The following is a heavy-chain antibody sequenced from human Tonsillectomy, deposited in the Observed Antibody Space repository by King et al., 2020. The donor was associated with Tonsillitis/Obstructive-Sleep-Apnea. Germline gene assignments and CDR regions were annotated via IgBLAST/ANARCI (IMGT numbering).Heavy chain of an antibody. Sequence: VQLVESGAEVKKPGASVKVSCKASGYTFTSYDINWVRQATGQGLEWMGWMNPNSGNTGYAQKFQGRVTMTRNTSISTAYMELRSLRSEDTAVYYCAVTGAIFGVVITNMDVWGKGTTVTVSS. V-gene: IGHV1-8*01. D-gene: IGHD3-3*01. CDR2: MNPNSGNT. J-gene: IGHJ6*03. CDR3: AVTGAIFGVVITNMDV. CDR1: GYTFTSYD.